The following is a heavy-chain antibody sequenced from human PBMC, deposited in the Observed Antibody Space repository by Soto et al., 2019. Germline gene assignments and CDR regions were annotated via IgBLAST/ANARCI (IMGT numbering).Heavy chain of an antibody. CDR2: IHPSGGGT. D-gene: IGHD2-21*02. CDR1: WYTFNTYY. Sequence: QVQLVQSGGEVKKPGASVKVSCKPSWYTFNTYYLHWVRQAPGQALEWMGVIHPSGGGTTYAQKFLGRVTVTRDTSTSTVFMELSSLRSDDTAVYYCTRGGHIAVVTASFDYWGQGTLVIVSS. CDR3: TRGGHIAVVTASFDY. J-gene: IGHJ4*02. V-gene: IGHV1-46*02.